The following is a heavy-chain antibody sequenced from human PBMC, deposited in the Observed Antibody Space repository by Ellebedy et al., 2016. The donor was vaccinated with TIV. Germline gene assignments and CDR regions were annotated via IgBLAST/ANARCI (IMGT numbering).Heavy chain of an antibody. CDR2: IYYSGDT. CDR3: ARGRIDYDSSGYFYGYFQH. D-gene: IGHD3-22*01. Sequence: SETLSLTCTVSGGPISSYYWSWIRQPPGKGLEWIGYIYYSGDTNYNPSLQSRVTISVDTSENQVSLRLISVTAADTAVYHCARGRIDYDSSGYFYGYFQHWGQGTLVTVSS. J-gene: IGHJ1*01. V-gene: IGHV4-59*01. CDR1: GGPISSYY.